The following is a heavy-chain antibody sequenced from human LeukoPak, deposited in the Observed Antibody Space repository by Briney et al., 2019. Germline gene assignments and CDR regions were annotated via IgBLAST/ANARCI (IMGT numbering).Heavy chain of an antibody. CDR3: ARDPLRYFDWLSIGNWFDP. V-gene: IGHV1-18*01. CDR1: GYTFTSYG. J-gene: IGHJ5*02. Sequence: ASVKVSCKASGYTFTSYGISWVRQAPGQGLEWMGWISAYNGNTNYAQKLQGRVTVTTDTSTSTAYMELRSLRSDDTAVYYCARDPLRYFDWLSIGNWFDPWGQGTLVTVSS. CDR2: ISAYNGNT. D-gene: IGHD3-9*01.